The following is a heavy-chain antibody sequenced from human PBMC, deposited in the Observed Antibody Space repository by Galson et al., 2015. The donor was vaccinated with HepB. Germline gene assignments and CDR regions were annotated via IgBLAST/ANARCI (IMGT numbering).Heavy chain of an antibody. CDR3: ARDGGREMATVIKSAFDI. CDR2: INSDGSST. J-gene: IGHJ3*02. D-gene: IGHD5-24*01. V-gene: IGHV3-74*01. CDR1: GFTFSSYW. Sequence: SLRLSCAASGFTFSSYWMHWVRQAPGKGLVWVSRINSDGSSTSYADSVKGRFTVSRDNAKNTLYLQMNSLRAEDTAVYYCARDGGREMATVIKSAFDIWGQGTMVTVSS.